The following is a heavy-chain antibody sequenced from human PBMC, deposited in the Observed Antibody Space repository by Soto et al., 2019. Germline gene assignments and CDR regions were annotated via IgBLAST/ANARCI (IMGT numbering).Heavy chain of an antibody. CDR2: IKSKTDGGTT. Sequence: SVSNAWMNWVRQAPGKGLEWVGRIKSKTDGGTTDYAAPVKGRFTISRDDSKNTLYLQMNSLKTEDTAVYYCTTTSVLGRTWYNWFAPWGQGTLVTVSS. V-gene: IGHV3-15*07. CDR3: TTTSVLGRTWYNWFAP. D-gene: IGHD6-13*01. J-gene: IGHJ5*02. CDR1: SVSNAW.